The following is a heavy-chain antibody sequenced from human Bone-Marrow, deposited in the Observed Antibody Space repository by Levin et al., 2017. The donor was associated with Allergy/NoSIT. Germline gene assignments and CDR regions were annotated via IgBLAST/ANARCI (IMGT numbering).Heavy chain of an antibody. V-gene: IGHV3-23*01. CDR3: AKVCTSTTCAKIDY. J-gene: IGHJ4*02. D-gene: IGHD2-2*01. Sequence: GESLKISCAASGFTFSNYAMSWVRQAPGKGLEWVSAISGSGGSTYYADSVKGRFTISRDNSKNTLYLQMNSLRAEDTALYYCAKVCTSTTCAKIDYWGQGTLVTVSS. CDR2: ISGSGGST. CDR1: GFTFSNYA.